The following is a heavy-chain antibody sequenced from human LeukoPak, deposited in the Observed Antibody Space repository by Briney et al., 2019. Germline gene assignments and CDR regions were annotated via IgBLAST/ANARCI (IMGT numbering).Heavy chain of an antibody. CDR1: GYTFTGYY. V-gene: IGHV1-2*02. CDR2: INPNSGGT. Sequence: GASVKVSCKASGYTFTGYYMHWVRQAPGRGLEWMGWINPNSGGTNYAQKFQGRVTMTRDTSISTAYMELSRLRSDDTAVYYCARAAYYDILTGDYYGMDVWGQGTTVTVSS. J-gene: IGHJ6*02. D-gene: IGHD3-9*01. CDR3: ARAAYYDILTGDYYGMDV.